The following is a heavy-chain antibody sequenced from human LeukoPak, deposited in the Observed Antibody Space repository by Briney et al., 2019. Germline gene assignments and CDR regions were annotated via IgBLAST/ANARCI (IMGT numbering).Heavy chain of an antibody. V-gene: IGHV1-69*04. D-gene: IGHD3-10*01. CDR1: GGTFSSYA. CDR3: ARDHTRALLWFGASYGMDV. Sequence: SVKVSCKASGGTFSSYAISWVRQAPGQGLEWMGRIIPILGIANYAQKFQGRVTITADKSTSTAYMELSSLRSEDTAVYYCARDHTRALLWFGASYGMDVWGQGTTVTVSS. J-gene: IGHJ6*02. CDR2: IIPILGIA.